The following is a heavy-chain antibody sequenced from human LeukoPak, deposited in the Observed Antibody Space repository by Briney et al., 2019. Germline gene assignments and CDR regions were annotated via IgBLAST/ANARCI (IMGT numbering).Heavy chain of an antibody. Sequence: PSETLSLTCTVSGGSISSSGYYWVWIRQPPGKGLEWIGSIYYTGSTYYNPSLRSRVTISVDTSKNQFSLKLSSVTAADTAVYYCASASSGWIDYWGQGTLVTVSS. J-gene: IGHJ4*02. V-gene: IGHV4-39*07. D-gene: IGHD6-19*01. CDR2: IYYTGST. CDR1: GGSISSSGYY. CDR3: ASASSGWIDY.